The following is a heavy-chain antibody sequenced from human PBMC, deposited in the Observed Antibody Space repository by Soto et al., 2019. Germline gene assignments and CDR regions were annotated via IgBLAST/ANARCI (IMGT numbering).Heavy chain of an antibody. J-gene: IGHJ3*02. V-gene: IGHV4-31*03. CDR2: IYYSGST. Sequence: SQTLSLTCTVSGGSISSGGYYWSWIRQHPGKGLEWIGYIYYSGSTYYNPSLKSRVTISVDTSKNQFSLKLSSVTAADTAVYYCARDKWSRITMIRTSRRDNDAFDIWGQGTMVTVSS. CDR3: ARDKWSRITMIRTSRRDNDAFDI. CDR1: GGSISSGGYY. D-gene: IGHD3-22*01.